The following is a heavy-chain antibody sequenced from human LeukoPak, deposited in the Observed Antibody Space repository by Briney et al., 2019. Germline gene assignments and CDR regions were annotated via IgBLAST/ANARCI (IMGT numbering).Heavy chain of an antibody. Sequence: AGSLRLSCAASGFSFSNYDMYWVRQAPGKGLEWVAVMSSDVSHKYYADSVKGRFTISRDNSKNTLYLQMNSLITEDTAVYYCATSHYIGSRTFDYWGQGTLVTVSS. D-gene: IGHD2-15*01. CDR1: GFSFSNYD. V-gene: IGHV3-30*03. J-gene: IGHJ4*02. CDR3: ATSHYIGSRTFDY. CDR2: MSSDVSHK.